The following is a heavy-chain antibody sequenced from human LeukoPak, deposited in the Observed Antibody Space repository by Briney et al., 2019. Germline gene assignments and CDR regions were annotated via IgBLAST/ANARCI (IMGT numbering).Heavy chain of an antibody. V-gene: IGHV5-10-1*01. D-gene: IGHD3-9*01. CDR1: GYSFTSYR. CDR2: IDPSDSYT. J-gene: IGHJ4*02. Sequence: LGESLKISCKGSGYSFTSYRISWVRQMPGKGLEWMGRIDPSDSYTNYSPSFQGHVTISADKSISTAYLQWSSLKASDTAMYYCARHHSPLYYDILTGQTDYWGQGTLVTVSS. CDR3: ARHHSPLYYDILTGQTDY.